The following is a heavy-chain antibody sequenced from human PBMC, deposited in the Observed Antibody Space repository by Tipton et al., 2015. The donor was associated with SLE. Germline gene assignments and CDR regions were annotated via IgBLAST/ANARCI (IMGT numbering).Heavy chain of an antibody. Sequence: TLSLTCAVYGGSFSDYYWSWIRQPPGKGLEWIGEINQSGSTNYNPSLKSRVTISLDTSKNQFSLKLSSVTAADTAVYYCARVHRGPLDYWGQGTLVTVSS. J-gene: IGHJ4*02. CDR2: INQSGST. CDR1: GGSFSDYY. D-gene: IGHD1-14*01. V-gene: IGHV4-34*01. CDR3: ARVHRGPLDY.